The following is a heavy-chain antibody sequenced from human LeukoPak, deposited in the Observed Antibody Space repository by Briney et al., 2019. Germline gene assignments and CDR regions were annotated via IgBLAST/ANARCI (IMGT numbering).Heavy chain of an antibody. Sequence: SETLSLACTVSGGSVSNSLYYWSWIRQPPGKGLEWIGYIYYNGDTNYNPSLKSRVIISIDTSSNQFSLRLNSMTAADTAVYYCARVLRAASWRSYDYWGQGSLVTVSS. CDR3: ARVLRAASWRSYDY. CDR1: GGSVSNSLYY. D-gene: IGHD5-18*01. CDR2: IYYNGDT. J-gene: IGHJ4*02. V-gene: IGHV4-61*01.